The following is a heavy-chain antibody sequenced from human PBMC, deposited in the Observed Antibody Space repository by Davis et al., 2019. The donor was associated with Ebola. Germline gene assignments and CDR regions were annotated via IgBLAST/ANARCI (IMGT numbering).Heavy chain of an antibody. CDR2: ITHSGST. V-gene: IGHV4-34*01. D-gene: IGHD3-10*01. CDR1: GGSFTGYY. CDR3: ARRGGVDV. J-gene: IGHJ6*02. Sequence: MPSETLSLTCAVYGGSFTGYYWSWIRQLPGKGLEWIGEITHSGSTTYNPSLKSRVTISVDTSKNQFSLKLSSVTAADTAVYYCARRGGVDVWGQGTTVTVSS.